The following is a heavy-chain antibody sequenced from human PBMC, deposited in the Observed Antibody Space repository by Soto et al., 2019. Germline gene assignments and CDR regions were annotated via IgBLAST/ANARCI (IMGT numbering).Heavy chain of an antibody. CDR3: ARRGEVWWELRNHGFDY. Sequence: QVQLVQSGAEVKKPGSSVKVSCKASGGTFSSYAISWVRQAPGQGLEWRGGIIPIFGTANYAQKFQGRVTITADESPSTAYMELSSLRSADTAVYYCARRGEVWWELRNHGFDYWGQGTLVTVSS. V-gene: IGHV1-69*01. D-gene: IGHD1-26*01. J-gene: IGHJ4*02. CDR1: GGTFSSYA. CDR2: IIPIFGTA.